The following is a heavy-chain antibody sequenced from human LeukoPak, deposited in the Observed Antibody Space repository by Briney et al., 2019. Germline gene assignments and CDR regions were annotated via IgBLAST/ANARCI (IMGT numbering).Heavy chain of an antibody. D-gene: IGHD1-1*01. J-gene: IGHJ4*02. V-gene: IGHV3-7*05. CDR1: GFTFSSYW. CDR2: IKQDGSEK. Sequence: GGSLRLSCAASGFTFSSYWMSWVRQAPGKGLEWVASIKQDGSEKYYVDSVKGRFTISRDNAKNSLYLQTNSLRAEDMAVYYCARGGGTSDYWGQGTLVTVSS. CDR3: ARGGGTSDY.